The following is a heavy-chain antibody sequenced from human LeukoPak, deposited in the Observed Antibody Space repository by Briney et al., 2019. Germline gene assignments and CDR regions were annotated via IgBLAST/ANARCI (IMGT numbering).Heavy chain of an antibody. CDR2: IGAYNGDT. CDR1: VSTLTSSG. V-gene: IGHV1-18*04. CDR3: TRDHCSGDNCPSFDY. D-gene: IGHD2-15*01. Sequence: APVKLSCKPSVSTLTSSGISWGRPTPGHSLEWKRWIGAYNGDTNYAQKFQGRVTMTTDTSTSTAYMDLRSLRSDDTAVYYCTRDHCSGDNCPSFDYWGQGTLVTVSS. J-gene: IGHJ4*02.